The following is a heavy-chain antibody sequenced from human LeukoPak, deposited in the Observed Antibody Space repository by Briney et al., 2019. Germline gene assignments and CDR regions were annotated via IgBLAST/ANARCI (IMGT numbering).Heavy chain of an antibody. CDR3: AKAPFIMVRGVSYYYYYMDV. D-gene: IGHD3-10*01. V-gene: IGHV3-30*02. J-gene: IGHJ6*03. Sequence: GGSLRLSCAASGFTFSSYGMHWVRQAPGKGLEWVAFIRYDGSNKYYADSVKGRFTISRDNSKNTLYLQMNSLRAEDTAVYYCAKAPFIMVRGVSYYYYYMDVWGKGTTVTVSS. CDR2: IRYDGSNK. CDR1: GFTFSSYG.